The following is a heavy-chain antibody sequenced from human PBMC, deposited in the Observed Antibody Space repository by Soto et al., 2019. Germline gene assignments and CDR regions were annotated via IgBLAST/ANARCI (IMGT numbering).Heavy chain of an antibody. V-gene: IGHV3-33*01. CDR1: GFFFSAYG. CDR3: ARVGGTVTSDY. J-gene: IGHJ4*02. D-gene: IGHD4-17*01. CDR2: IYYDGNNK. Sequence: QVQLVESGGGVVQPGRSLRLSCAASGFFFSAYGMHWVCQAPGKGLEWVAMIYYDGNNKYYADSVKGRFTISRDNSKNTLYLQMNSLRVEDTAVYYCARVGGTVTSDYWGQGTLVIVSS.